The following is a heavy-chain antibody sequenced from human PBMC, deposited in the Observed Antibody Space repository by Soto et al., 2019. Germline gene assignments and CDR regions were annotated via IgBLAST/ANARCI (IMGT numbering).Heavy chain of an antibody. CDR2: ISGSGGST. V-gene: IGHV3-23*01. Sequence: GGSLRLSCAASGFTFSSYAMSWVRQAPGKGLEWVSAISGSGGSTYYADSVKGRFTISRDNSKNTLYLQMNSLRAEDTAVYYCAKGINPYFMIVVVPGGMDVWGQGTTVTVSS. D-gene: IGHD3-22*01. CDR3: AKGINPYFMIVVVPGGMDV. CDR1: GFTFSSYA. J-gene: IGHJ6*02.